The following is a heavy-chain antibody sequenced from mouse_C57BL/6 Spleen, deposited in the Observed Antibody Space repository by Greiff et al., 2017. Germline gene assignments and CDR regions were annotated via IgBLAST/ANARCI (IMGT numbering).Heavy chain of an antibody. J-gene: IGHJ3*01. CDR1: GYTFTDYE. Sequence: VQRVESGAELVRPGASVTLSCKASGYTFTDYEMHWVKQTPVHGLEWIGAIDPETGGTAYNQKFKGKAILTADKSSSTAYMELRSLTSEDSAVYYCTGNYGSSYWGQGTLVTVSA. D-gene: IGHD1-1*01. CDR2: IDPETGGT. CDR3: TGNYGSSY. V-gene: IGHV1-15*01.